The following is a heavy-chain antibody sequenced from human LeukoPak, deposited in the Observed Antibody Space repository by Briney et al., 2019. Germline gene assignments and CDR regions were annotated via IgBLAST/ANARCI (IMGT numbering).Heavy chain of an antibody. CDR2: IYPGDSDT. D-gene: IGHD2-15*01. CDR1: GYSFTSYW. CDR3: ARPFFHRRYCSGGSCYDAFDI. Sequence: GESLKISCKGSGYSFTSYWIGWVRQMPGKGLEWVGIIYPGDSDTRYSPSFQGQVTISADKSISTAYLQWSSLKASDTAMYYCARPFFHRRYCSGGSCYDAFDIWGQGTMVTVSS. V-gene: IGHV5-51*03. J-gene: IGHJ3*02.